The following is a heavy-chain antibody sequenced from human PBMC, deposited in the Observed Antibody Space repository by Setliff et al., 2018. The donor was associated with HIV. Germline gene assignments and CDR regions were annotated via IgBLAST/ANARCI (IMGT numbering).Heavy chain of an antibody. D-gene: IGHD5-18*01. CDR3: ARVRRGYSYGTYYYYGMDV. Sequence: PSETLSLTCILSGDSISGHYWSWIRQPPGGGLEWIGTIHYTGSTVYNPSFTSRVSISLDTSKNQFSLKLTSVTAADTLVYYCARVRRGYSYGTYYYYGMDVWGQGTTVTVSS. CDR1: GDSISGHY. J-gene: IGHJ6*02. CDR2: IHYTGST. V-gene: IGHV4-59*11.